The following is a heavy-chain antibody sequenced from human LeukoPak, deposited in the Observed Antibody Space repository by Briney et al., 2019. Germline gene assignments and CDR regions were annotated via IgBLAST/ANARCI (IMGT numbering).Heavy chain of an antibody. CDR2: IYTSGST. CDR3: ARIAYYDSDGYWTLYYFDY. V-gene: IGHV4-61*02. J-gene: IGHJ4*02. CDR1: GDSISSGSYY. D-gene: IGHD3-22*01. Sequence: PSQTLSLTCTVSGDSISSGSYYWSWIRQPAGKGLEWIGRIYTSGSTKYNPSLKSRVTISLDTSKNQFSLKVSSVTAADTAVYYCARIAYYDSDGYWTLYYFDYWGQGTLVTVSS.